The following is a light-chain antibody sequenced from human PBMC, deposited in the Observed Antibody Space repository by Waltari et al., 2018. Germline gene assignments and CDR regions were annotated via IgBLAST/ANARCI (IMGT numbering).Light chain of an antibody. CDR3: QTWGTGIMV. Sequence: QIVLTQSPSASASLGASVTLTCPLSSGHSSDAIFWHQQPPQKGPRYLMNLNTDGSHSKGDGIPDRFSGSRSGAEGYLTISSLQSDDEADYYCQTWGTGIMVFGGGTKLTVL. CDR1: SGHSSDA. J-gene: IGLJ3*02. CDR2: LNTDGSH. V-gene: IGLV4-69*01.